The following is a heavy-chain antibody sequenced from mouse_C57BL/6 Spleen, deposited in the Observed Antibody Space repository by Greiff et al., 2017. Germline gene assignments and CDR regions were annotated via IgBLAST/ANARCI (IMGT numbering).Heavy chain of an antibody. D-gene: IGHD1-1*01. J-gene: IGHJ2*01. CDR3: ARGSHGSSHY. CDR1: GYTFTSYW. V-gene: IGHV1-69*01. CDR2: IDPSDSYT. Sequence: QVQLKQPGAELVMPGASVKLSCKASGYTFTSYWMHWVKQRPGQGLEWIGEIDPSDSYTNYNQKFKGKSTLTVDKSSSTAYMQLSSLTSEDSAVYYCARGSHGSSHYWGQGTTLTVSS.